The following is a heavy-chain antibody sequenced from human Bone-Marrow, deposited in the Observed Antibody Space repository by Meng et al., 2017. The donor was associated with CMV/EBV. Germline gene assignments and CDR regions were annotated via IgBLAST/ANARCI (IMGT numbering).Heavy chain of an antibody. CDR1: GFTFSSYW. J-gene: IGHJ4*02. CDR2: LFHSGGT. V-gene: IGHV4-34*10. CDR3: AREGADVDTTMAGDH. D-gene: IGHD5-18*01. Sequence: GSLRLSCAASGFTFSSYWMSWVRQPPGKGLEWIGSLFHSGGTYYSPSLESRVTMSIDTSKNQFFLNLKSVSAADTAIYYCAREGADVDTTMAGDHWGQGTLVTVSA.